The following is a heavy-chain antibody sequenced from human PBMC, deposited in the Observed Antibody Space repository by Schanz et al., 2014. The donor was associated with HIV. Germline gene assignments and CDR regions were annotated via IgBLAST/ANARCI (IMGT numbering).Heavy chain of an antibody. D-gene: IGHD5-12*01. CDR3: ARDFEDGYNYFDY. Sequence: QVQLVQSGAEVKKPGSSVKVSCKASGGTFMTYAISWVRQAPGQGLEWMGGIIPVFGTTNYAQKFQGRVTITADKSTSTAYMELSSLRSEDTAVYYCARDFEDGYNYFDYWGQGTLVTVSS. CDR2: IIPVFGTT. CDR1: GGTFMTYA. V-gene: IGHV1-69*06. J-gene: IGHJ4*02.